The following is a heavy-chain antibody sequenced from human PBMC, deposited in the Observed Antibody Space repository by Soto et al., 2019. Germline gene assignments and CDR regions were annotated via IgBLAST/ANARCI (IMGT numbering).Heavy chain of an antibody. CDR3: AKDPNPPYYYGSGSYFDY. CDR1: GFTFSSYA. D-gene: IGHD3-10*01. V-gene: IGHV3-23*01. Sequence: GGSLRLSCAASGFTFSSYAMSWVRQAPGKGLEWVSAISGSGGSTYYADSVKGRFTISRDNSKNTLYLQMNSLRAEDTAVYYCAKDPNPPYYYGSGSYFDYWGQGTLVTVSS. CDR2: ISGSGGST. J-gene: IGHJ4*02.